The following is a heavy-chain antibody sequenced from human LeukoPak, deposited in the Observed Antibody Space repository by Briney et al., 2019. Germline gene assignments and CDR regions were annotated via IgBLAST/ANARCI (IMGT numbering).Heavy chain of an antibody. D-gene: IGHD1-1*01. CDR1: GFTFSGST. V-gene: IGHV3-73*01. CDR2: IRSKADGYAT. CDR3: TRLDWNDEGFDY. J-gene: IGHJ4*02. Sequence: GGSLRLSCAASGFTFSGSTMHWVRQASGKGLEWVGRIRSKADGYATAYAASVKGRFTISRDDSKNTAFLQMNSLKTEDTAVYYCTRLDWNDEGFDYWGQGTLVTVSS.